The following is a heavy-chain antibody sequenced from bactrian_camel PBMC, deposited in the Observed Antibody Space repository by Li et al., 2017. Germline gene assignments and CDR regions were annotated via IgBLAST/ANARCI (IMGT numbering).Heavy chain of an antibody. CDR2: MSRSGRI. Sequence: QLVESGGGSVQAGGSLRLSCTSSHSLLNPYSMAWFRQTPGKGREGVAAMSRSGRIAYADSVTGRFTISGDNAESKVNLQMNSLKPEDTAVYYCVMPAYCSGVCSPDSYYWGRGPRSPSP. V-gene: IGHV3S53*01. CDR1: HSLLNPYS. J-gene: IGHJ4*01. D-gene: IGHD2*01.